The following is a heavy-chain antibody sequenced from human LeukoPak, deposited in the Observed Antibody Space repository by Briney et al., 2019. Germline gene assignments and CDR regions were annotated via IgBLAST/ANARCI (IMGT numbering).Heavy chain of an antibody. D-gene: IGHD5-12*01. Sequence: ASVKVSCKASGGTFSSYAISWVRRAPGQGLEWMGGIIPIFGTANYAQKFQGRVTITTDESTSTAYMELSSLRSEDTAVYYCARSPGPMATIGFDYWGQGTLVTVSS. J-gene: IGHJ4*02. CDR2: IIPIFGTA. CDR1: GGTFSSYA. V-gene: IGHV1-69*05. CDR3: ARSPGPMATIGFDY.